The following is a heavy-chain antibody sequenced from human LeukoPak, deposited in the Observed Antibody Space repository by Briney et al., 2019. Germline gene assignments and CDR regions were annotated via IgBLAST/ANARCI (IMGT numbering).Heavy chain of an antibody. J-gene: IGHJ4*02. CDR2: INPNSGGT. CDR3: ARASTKGSGSWDY. CDR1: GYTFTGYY. Sequence: ASVKVSCKASGYTFTGYYMHWVRQAPGQGLEWMGWINPNSGGTNYAQKFQGRVTMTRDTSISTAYMELSRLRSDDTAVYYCARASTKGSGSWDYWGQGTLVTVSS. D-gene: IGHD3-10*01. V-gene: IGHV1-2*02.